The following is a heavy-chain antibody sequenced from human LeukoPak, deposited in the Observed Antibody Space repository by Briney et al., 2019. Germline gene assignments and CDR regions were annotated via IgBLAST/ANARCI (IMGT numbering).Heavy chain of an antibody. Sequence: PSETLSLTCSVSGGSISIYYWSWIRQSPGKGLEWIGYIYYSGSTNYNRSRKRPVTISVDKSKNQFSLKLSSMTAEDTAVYYCARAHYYDNMVFDYWGQGTLVTVSS. D-gene: IGHD3-22*01. CDR2: IYYSGST. CDR3: ARAHYYDNMVFDY. J-gene: IGHJ4*02. V-gene: IGHV4-59*12. CDR1: GGSISIYY.